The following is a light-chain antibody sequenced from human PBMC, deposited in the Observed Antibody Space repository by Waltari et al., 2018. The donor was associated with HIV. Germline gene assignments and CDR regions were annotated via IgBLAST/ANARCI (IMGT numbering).Light chain of an antibody. CDR2: EVL. V-gene: IGLV2-23*02. Sequence: QSALTQPASVSGSPGQSITISCTGTSSDVGSYNLVSWYQQHQGKAPKLMIYEVLKRPSGVSNRFSGSKSGNTASLTISGLQAEDEADYYCCSYAGSSTWVFGGGTKLTVL. CDR1: SSDVGSYNL. J-gene: IGLJ3*02. CDR3: CSYAGSSTWV.